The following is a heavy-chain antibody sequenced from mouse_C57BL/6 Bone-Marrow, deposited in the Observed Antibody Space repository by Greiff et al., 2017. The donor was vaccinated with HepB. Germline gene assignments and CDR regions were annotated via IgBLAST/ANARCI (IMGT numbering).Heavy chain of an antibody. D-gene: IGHD2-1*01. CDR2: IYPSDSET. CDR3: ARAPYGNYLYYFDY. CDR1: GYTFTSYW. J-gene: IGHJ2*01. V-gene: IGHV1-61*01. Sequence: VQLQQPGAELVRPGSSVKLSCKASGYTFTSYWMDWVKQRPGQGLEWIGNIYPSDSETHYNQKFKDKATLTVDKSSSTAYMQLSSLTSEDSAVYCCARAPYGNYLYYFDYWGQGTTLTVSS.